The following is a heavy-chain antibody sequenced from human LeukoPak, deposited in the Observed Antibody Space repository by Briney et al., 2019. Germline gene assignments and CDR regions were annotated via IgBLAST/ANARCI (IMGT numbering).Heavy chain of an antibody. Sequence: SETLSLTCTVSGGSISSSSYYWGWIRQPPGKGLEWIGSIYYSGSTYYNPSLKSRVTISVDTSKNQFSLKLSSVTAADTAVYYCATQHIAAAGYYYYMDVWGKGTTVTVSS. CDR3: ATQHIAAAGYYYYMDV. V-gene: IGHV4-39*01. D-gene: IGHD6-13*01. J-gene: IGHJ6*03. CDR2: IYYSGST. CDR1: GGSISSSSYY.